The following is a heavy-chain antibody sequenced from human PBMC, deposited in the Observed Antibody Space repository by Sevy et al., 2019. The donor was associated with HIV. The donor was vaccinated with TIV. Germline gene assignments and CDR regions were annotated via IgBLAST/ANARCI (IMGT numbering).Heavy chain of an antibody. Sequence: GGSLRLSCAASGFTVSSNYMSWVRQAPRKGLEWVSVIYSGSSTYYADSVKGRFTISRDNSKNTLSLQMNSLRAEDKAVYYGAREGPGSYGYFGDYYYYYGMDVWGQGTTVTVSS. D-gene: IGHD5-18*01. CDR2: IYSGSST. J-gene: IGHJ6*02. CDR3: AREGPGSYGYFGDYYYYYGMDV. CDR1: GFTVSSNY. V-gene: IGHV3-53*01.